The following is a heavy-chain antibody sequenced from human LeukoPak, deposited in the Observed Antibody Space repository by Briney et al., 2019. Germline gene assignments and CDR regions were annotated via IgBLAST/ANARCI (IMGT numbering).Heavy chain of an antibody. CDR3: ARGGGNDYDDY. CDR1: GFTFSSYW. V-gene: IGHV3-74*01. J-gene: IGHJ4*02. CDR2: INSDGSST. Sequence: GGSLRLSCAASGFTFSSYWMHWVRQAPGKGLVWVSRINSDGSSTSYADSVKGRFTISTDNAKNTLYLQMNSLRAEDTAVYYCARGGGNDYDDYWGQGTLVTVSS.